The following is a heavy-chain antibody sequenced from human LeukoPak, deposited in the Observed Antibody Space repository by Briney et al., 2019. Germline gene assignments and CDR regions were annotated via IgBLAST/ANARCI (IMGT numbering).Heavy chain of an antibody. Sequence: ASVKVSCKVSGYTFTDYYMYWVQQAPGKGLEWKGLVDPEDGETIYAQKFQGRVTMTEDTSTDTAYMEHRSLRSEDTAVSYWATLKRGSSYIFDFWGQATLVTVSS. D-gene: IGHD5-18*01. J-gene: IGHJ4*02. CDR3: ATLKRGSSYIFDF. CDR2: VDPEDGET. CDR1: GYTFTDYY. V-gene: IGHV1-69-2*01.